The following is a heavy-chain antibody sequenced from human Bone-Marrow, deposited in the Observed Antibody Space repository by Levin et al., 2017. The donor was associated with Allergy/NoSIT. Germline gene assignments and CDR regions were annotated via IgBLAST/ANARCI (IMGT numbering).Heavy chain of an antibody. D-gene: IGHD6-25*01. CDR3: ARDPLLAAGGNVYSAGRFDY. J-gene: IGHJ4*02. Sequence: GESLKISCKSSGYTFTDFNIHWVRQAPGQGLQWLGIINPSGGRTNYAQRFQGRITVTSDTSTRTVFMELSSLKSEDTAVYYCARDPLLAAGGNVYSAGRFDYWGQGTLLSVSS. V-gene: IGHV1-46*01. CDR1: GYTFTDFN. CDR2: INPSGGRT.